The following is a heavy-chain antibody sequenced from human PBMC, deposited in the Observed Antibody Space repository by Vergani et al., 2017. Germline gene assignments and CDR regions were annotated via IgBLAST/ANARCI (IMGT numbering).Heavy chain of an antibody. CDR3: AREGAYSSGWFKTDKHAPNFDY. J-gene: IGHJ4*02. Sequence: QVQLVQSGAEVKKPGSSVKVSCKASGGTFSSYAISWVRQAPGQGLEWMGGIIPIFGTANYAQKFQGRVTITADESTSTAYMELSSLRSEETAVYYCAREGAYSSGWFKTDKHAPNFDYWGQGTLVTVSS. D-gene: IGHD6-19*01. CDR1: GGTFSSYA. V-gene: IGHV1-69*01. CDR2: IIPIFGTA.